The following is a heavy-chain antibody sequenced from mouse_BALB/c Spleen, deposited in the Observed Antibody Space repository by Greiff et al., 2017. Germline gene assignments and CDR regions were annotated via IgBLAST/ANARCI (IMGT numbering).Heavy chain of an antibody. CDR3: AREGEYGNFDY. V-gene: IGHV1S81*02. D-gene: IGHD2-10*02. CDR2: INPSNGGT. CDR1: GYTFTSYW. Sequence: QVQLQQSGPELVKPGASVKMSCKASGYTFTSYWMHWIKQRPEQGLERIGEINPSNGGTNYNEKFKSKATLTVDKSSSTAYMQLSSLTSEDSAVYYCAREGEYGNFDYWGQGTTLTVSS. J-gene: IGHJ2*01.